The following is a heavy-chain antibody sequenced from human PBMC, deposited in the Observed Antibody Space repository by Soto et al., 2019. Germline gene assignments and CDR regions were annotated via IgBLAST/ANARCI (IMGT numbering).Heavy chain of an antibody. D-gene: IGHD3-3*01. CDR2: IIPIFGTA. CDR1: GGTFSSYA. CDR3: ARDRIFGVDAFDI. J-gene: IGHJ3*02. Sequence: SVKVSCKASGGTFSSYAISWVRQAPGQGLEWMGGIIPIFGTANYAQKFQGRVAITADESTSTAYMELSSLRSEDTAVYYCARDRIFGVDAFDIWGQGTMVTVS. V-gene: IGHV1-69*13.